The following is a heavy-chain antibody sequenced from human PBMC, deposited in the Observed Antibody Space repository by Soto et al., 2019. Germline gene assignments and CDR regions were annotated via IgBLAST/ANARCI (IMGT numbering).Heavy chain of an antibody. CDR1: GGSISDDY. CDR2: MYKGGSI. J-gene: IGHJ4*02. D-gene: IGHD2-2*01. Sequence: SETLSLTCRVSGGSISDDYWSWIRQPPGKRLEWIGYMYKGGSINYNPSLKSRVTFSVDTSKNQFSLKLSSVTAADTAVYYCARWGVEPAAYFDYWGQGTLVTVSS. CDR3: ARWGVEPAAYFDY. V-gene: IGHV4-4*09.